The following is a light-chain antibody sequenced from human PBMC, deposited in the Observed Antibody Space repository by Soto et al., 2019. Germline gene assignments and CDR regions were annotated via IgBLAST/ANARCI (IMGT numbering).Light chain of an antibody. J-gene: IGKJ5*01. CDR2: GAS. V-gene: IGKV3-15*01. CDR3: MQGTHWPIT. Sequence: ELVMTQSPATLSVSPGERATLSCRASQSVSSNLAWYQQKPGQGPRLLIYGASTRATGIPDRFSGSGSGTDFALKISRVEAEDVGVYYCMQGTHWPITFGQGTRLEIK. CDR1: QSVSSN.